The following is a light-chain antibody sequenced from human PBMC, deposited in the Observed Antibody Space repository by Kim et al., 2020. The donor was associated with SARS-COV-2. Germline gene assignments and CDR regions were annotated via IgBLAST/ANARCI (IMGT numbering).Light chain of an antibody. CDR3: AAWDDSLNAVV. J-gene: IGLJ2*01. Sequence: ELTQPPSASGTPGQRVTISCSGSSSNIGSYTVNWYQQLPGTAPKLLIYSNDQWPSGVPDRFSGSKSGTSASLAIGGLQSADEANYYCAAWDDSLNAVVFGGGTKLTVL. CDR1: SSNIGSYT. CDR2: SND. V-gene: IGLV1-44*01.